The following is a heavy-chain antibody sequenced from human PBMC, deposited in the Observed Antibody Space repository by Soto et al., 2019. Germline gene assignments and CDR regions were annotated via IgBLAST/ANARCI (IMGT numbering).Heavy chain of an antibody. CDR3: ARPHFSSSYYFDY. D-gene: IGHD6-13*01. V-gene: IGHV1-8*01. CDR1: GYAFTSYD. J-gene: IGHJ4*02. Sequence: ASVKVSCKASGYAFTSYDINWVRQATGQGLEWMGWMNPNSGNTGYAQKFQGRVTMTRNTSISTAYMELSSLRSEDTAVYYCARPHFSSSYYFDYWGQGTLVTVSS. CDR2: MNPNSGNT.